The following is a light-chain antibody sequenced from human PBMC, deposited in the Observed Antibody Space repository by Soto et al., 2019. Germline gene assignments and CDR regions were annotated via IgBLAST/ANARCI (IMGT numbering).Light chain of an antibody. CDR2: ASS. V-gene: IGLV2-14*01. CDR1: SSDVGGYNY. Sequence: PPSVSGSPGQSITISCTGTSSDVGGYNYVSWYQHHPGKAPRLMIYASSNRPSGVSHRFSGSRSGNTASLTISGLQAEDEADYYCSSYTSGSTLYVFGTGTKVTVL. CDR3: SSYTSGSTLYV. J-gene: IGLJ1*01.